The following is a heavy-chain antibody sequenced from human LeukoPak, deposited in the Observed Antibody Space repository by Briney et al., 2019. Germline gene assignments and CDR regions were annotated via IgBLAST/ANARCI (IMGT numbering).Heavy chain of an antibody. Sequence: ASVKVSCKASGNTFTGYYVHWVRQAPGQGLEWMGWISGYTGNTYYAQKLQGRVTMTIDTSTSTAYMEMRRLRSDDTAVYYCARTHCNGGSCRLPRFFDVWGRGTLVSVSS. CDR1: GNTFTGYY. CDR3: ARTHCNGGSCRLPRFFDV. CDR2: ISGYTGNT. J-gene: IGHJ2*01. V-gene: IGHV1-18*04. D-gene: IGHD2-15*01.